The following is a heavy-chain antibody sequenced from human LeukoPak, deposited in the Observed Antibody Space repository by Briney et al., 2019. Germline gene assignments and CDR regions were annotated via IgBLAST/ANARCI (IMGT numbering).Heavy chain of an antibody. CDR1: RFTFSSYA. V-gene: IGHV3-48*04. J-gene: IGHJ3*02. CDR3: ARDLPAGREPDGGPHAFDI. Sequence: PGGSLRLSCAASRFTFSSYAMHWVRQAPGKGLEWVSYISSSSSTIYYADSVKGRFTISRDNAKNSLYLQMNSLRAEDTAVYYCARDLPAGREPDGGPHAFDIWGQGTMVTVSS. CDR2: ISSSSSTI. D-gene: IGHD4-23*01.